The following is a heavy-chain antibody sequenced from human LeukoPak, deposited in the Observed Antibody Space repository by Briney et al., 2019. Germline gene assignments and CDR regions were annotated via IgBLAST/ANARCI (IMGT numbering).Heavy chain of an antibody. CDR1: GFTFGTSD. Sequence: SGGSLRLSCVASGFTFGTSDMTWVRQAPGKGLEWVSSISGNGALTFYADSVKGRFTISRDNSKNTLYLQMNSLRAEDTAVYYCAGKIGDYFDYWGLGTLVTVSS. CDR2: ISGNGALT. D-gene: IGHD3-16*01. V-gene: IGHV3-23*01. J-gene: IGHJ4*02. CDR3: AGKIGDYFDY.